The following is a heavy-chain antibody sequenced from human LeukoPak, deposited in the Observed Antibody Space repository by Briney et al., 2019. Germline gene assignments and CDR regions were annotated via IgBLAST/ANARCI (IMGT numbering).Heavy chain of an antibody. Sequence: GGPLRLSCAASGFTFNIYAMSWVRQSPRKGLEWVSIMYSGGSTDYADSVKGRFTISRDNAKNSLFLQMNSLRDEDTAVYYCASGFSSSPYFDYWGQGTLVTVSS. CDR2: MYSGGST. J-gene: IGHJ4*02. CDR3: ASGFSSSPYFDY. V-gene: IGHV3-23*03. D-gene: IGHD6-6*01. CDR1: GFTFNIYA.